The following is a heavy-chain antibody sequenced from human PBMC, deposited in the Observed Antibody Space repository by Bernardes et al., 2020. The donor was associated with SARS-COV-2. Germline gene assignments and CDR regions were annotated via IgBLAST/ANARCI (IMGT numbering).Heavy chain of an antibody. CDR3: AKRQGCSSTSCYLKFDY. Sequence: LVKPTQTLTLTCTFSGFSLSTSGVGVGWIRQPPGKALEWLALIYWDDDKRYSPSLKSRLTITKDTSKNQVVLTMTNMGPVDTATYYCAKRQGCSSTSCYLKFDYWGQGTLVTVSS. CDR2: IYWDDDK. V-gene: IGHV2-5*02. CDR1: GFSLSTSGVG. J-gene: IGHJ4*02. D-gene: IGHD2-2*01.